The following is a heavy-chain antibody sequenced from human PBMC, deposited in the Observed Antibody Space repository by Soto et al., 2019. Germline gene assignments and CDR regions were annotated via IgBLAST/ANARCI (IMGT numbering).Heavy chain of an antibody. Sequence: GGSLRLSCAASGFTFSSYAMSWVRQAPGKGLEWVSAISGSGGSTYYADSVKGRFTISRDNSKNTLYLQMNSLRAEDKAVYYCAKDIVSSSSCEYYYYLDVWGKGTTVTVSS. CDR3: AKDIVSSSSCEYYYYLDV. D-gene: IGHD6-13*01. CDR2: ISGSGGST. CDR1: GFTFSSYA. J-gene: IGHJ6*03. V-gene: IGHV3-23*01.